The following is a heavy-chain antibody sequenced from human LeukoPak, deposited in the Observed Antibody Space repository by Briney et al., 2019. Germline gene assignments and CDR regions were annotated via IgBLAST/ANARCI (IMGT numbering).Heavy chain of an antibody. J-gene: IGHJ4*02. V-gene: IGHV3-66*04. CDR2: FLAGGLL. CDR3: GRRFCNSCPLDF. Sequence: GGSLRLSCVGSGFNVTTNNMYWVRQAPGKGLECVSTFLAGGLLDYADSVRDRFTISRDTSKNTLYLQMNSLSAEDTAVYYCGRRFCNSCPLDFWGQGTLVSVSS. D-gene: IGHD2-21*01. CDR1: GFNVTTNN.